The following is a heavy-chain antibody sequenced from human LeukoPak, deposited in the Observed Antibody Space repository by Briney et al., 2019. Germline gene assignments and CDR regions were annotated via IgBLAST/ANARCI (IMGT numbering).Heavy chain of an antibody. Sequence: PSETLSLTCTVSGSSISSSSYYWGWIRQPPGKGLEWIGSIYYSGSTYYNPSLKSRVTISVDTSKNQFSLKLSSVTAADTAVYYCAGYQYSSGWYRDYWGQGTLVTVSS. J-gene: IGHJ4*02. CDR2: IYYSGST. CDR3: AGYQYSSGWYRDY. CDR1: GSSISSSSYY. D-gene: IGHD6-19*01. V-gene: IGHV4-39*01.